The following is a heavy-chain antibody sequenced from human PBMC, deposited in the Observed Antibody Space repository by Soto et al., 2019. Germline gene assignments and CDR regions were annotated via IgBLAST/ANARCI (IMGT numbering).Heavy chain of an antibody. CDR3: AKDLSSSWYEFDY. Sequence: GGSLRLSCAASGFTFSSYAMSWVRQAPGKGLEWVSAISGSGGSTYYADSVKGRFTISRDNSKNTLYLQMNSLRAEDTPVYYCAKDLSSSWYEFDYWGQGTLVTVSS. CDR1: GFTFSSYA. D-gene: IGHD6-13*01. J-gene: IGHJ4*02. CDR2: ISGSGGST. V-gene: IGHV3-23*01.